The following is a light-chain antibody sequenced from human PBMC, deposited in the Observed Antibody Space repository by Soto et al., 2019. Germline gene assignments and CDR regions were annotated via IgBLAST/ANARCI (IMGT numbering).Light chain of an antibody. CDR1: QGIGTY. J-gene: IGKJ1*01. V-gene: IGKV1-9*01. CDR3: QQVDSYPRT. CDR2: ASS. Sequence: IQFTQSPSSLSASVGDRVRVNCRASQGIGTYLVWYQQKSGKAPTVLIYASSTLQTGVPSRFSGSGYGTDFYLTISSLHTEDVATYYCQQVDSYPRTFDQGTKVDIK.